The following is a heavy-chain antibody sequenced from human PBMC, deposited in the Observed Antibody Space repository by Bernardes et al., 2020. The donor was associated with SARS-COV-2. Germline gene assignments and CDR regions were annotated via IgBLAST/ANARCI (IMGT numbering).Heavy chain of an antibody. V-gene: IGHV3-74*01. J-gene: IGHJ4*02. CDR1: GFSFSTSW. Sequence: GGSLRLSCAASGFSFSTSWVHWVRQTPGKGLEWVSRINSDGSVIDYADSVKGRFTISRDNAKNTLYLQMNSLRADDTAVYYCARAGQFYFGCWGQGTLVTVSS. CDR3: ARAGQFYFGC. CDR2: INSDGSVI.